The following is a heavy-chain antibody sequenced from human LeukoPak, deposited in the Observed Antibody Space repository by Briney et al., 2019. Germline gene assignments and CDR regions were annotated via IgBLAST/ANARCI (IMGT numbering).Heavy chain of an antibody. CDR2: IYSDGST. CDR1: GFTFSSNY. CDR3: ASSDILTGTYFDY. Sequence: PGGSLILSCAASGFTFSSNYMSWVRQAPGKGLEWVSVIYSDGSTYYADSVKGRFTISRDHSKNTLYLQMNSLRAEDTAVYYCASSDILTGTYFDYWGQGTLDTVSS. J-gene: IGHJ4*02. V-gene: IGHV3-66*01. D-gene: IGHD3-9*01.